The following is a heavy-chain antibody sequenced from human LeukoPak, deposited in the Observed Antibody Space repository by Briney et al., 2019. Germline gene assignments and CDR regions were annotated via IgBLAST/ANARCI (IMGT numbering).Heavy chain of an antibody. D-gene: IGHD4-17*01. V-gene: IGHV4-39*01. Sequence: SETLSLTCTVSGGSVSSSGYYWGWLRQPPGKGPEWIGNIYHSGSTYYPPPLKSRVPISVDTSKNQFSRDLSSVTAADTAVYYCARHRGDFGDSRGNFDSWGQGTLVTVSS. CDR3: ARHRGDFGDSRGNFDS. CDR2: IYHSGST. CDR1: GGSVSSSGYY. J-gene: IGHJ4*02.